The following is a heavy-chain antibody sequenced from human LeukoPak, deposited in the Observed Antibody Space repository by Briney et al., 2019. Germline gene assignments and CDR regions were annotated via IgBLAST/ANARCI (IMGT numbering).Heavy chain of an antibody. J-gene: IGHJ4*02. V-gene: IGHV4-34*01. CDR2: INHSGST. CDR3: ARSSYSSGWYPY. CDR1: GGSFSGYY. Sequence: KPSETLSLTCAVYGGSFSGYYWSWIRQPPGKGLEWIGEINHSGSTNYNPSLKSRVTISVDTSKNQFSLKLSSLTAAATAVYHCARSSYSSGWYPYWGQGTLVTVSS. D-gene: IGHD6-19*01.